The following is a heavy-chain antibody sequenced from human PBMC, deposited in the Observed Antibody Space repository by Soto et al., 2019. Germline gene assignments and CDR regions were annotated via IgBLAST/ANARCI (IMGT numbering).Heavy chain of an antibody. CDR1: GGSISSGGYY. Sequence: SETLSLTCTVSGGSISSGGYYWSWIRQHPGKGLEWIGYIYYSGSTYYNPSLKSRVTISVDTSKNQLSLKLSSVTAADTAVYYCARGLDYDFWSGYYTPYYFDYWGQGTLVTVSS. D-gene: IGHD3-3*01. CDR3: ARGLDYDFWSGYYTPYYFDY. V-gene: IGHV4-31*03. CDR2: IYYSGST. J-gene: IGHJ4*02.